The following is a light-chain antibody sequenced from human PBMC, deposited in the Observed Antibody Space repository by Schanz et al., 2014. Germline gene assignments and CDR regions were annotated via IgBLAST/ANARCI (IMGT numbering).Light chain of an antibody. Sequence: EIVLTQSPGTLSLSPGERATLSCRASQSVSSYLAWYQQKPGQAPRLLIYGASSRATGIPARFSGSGSGTDFTITISSLEPEDFAVYYCQQRSNWPPYTFGQGTKLEIK. CDR1: QSVSSY. V-gene: IGKV3-11*01. CDR2: GAS. J-gene: IGKJ2*01. CDR3: QQRSNWPPYT.